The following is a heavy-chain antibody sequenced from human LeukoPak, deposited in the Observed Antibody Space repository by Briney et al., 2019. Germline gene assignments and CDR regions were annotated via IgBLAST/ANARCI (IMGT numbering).Heavy chain of an antibody. Sequence: SETLSLTCGVSGDSVTSPSYSWTWIRQPPGKGLEWIGNISPSGSTFYNPSLTSRVRISVDRSNNQFSLILNSVIAADAAVYFCATAYASRHYYKNWGQGTLVTVSS. D-gene: IGHD3-10*01. CDR2: ISPSGST. V-gene: IGHV4-30-2*01. CDR3: ATAYASRHYYKN. J-gene: IGHJ4*02. CDR1: GDSVTSPSYS.